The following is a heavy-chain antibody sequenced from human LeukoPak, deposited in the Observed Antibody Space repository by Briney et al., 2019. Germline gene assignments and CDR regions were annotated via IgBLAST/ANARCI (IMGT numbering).Heavy chain of an antibody. CDR2: IETSGST. CDR1: GGSFSSGSYY. D-gene: IGHD4-23*01. J-gene: IGHJ4*02. CDR3: ARVSRGNSVGGDY. V-gene: IGHV4-61*02. Sequence: SETLSLTCTVSGGSFSSGSYYWSWIRQPAGTGLEWIGRIETSGSTNYNPSLKSRVTISLDTSKNQFSLKLSSVTAADTAMYYCARVSRGNSVGGDYWGQGTLVTVSS.